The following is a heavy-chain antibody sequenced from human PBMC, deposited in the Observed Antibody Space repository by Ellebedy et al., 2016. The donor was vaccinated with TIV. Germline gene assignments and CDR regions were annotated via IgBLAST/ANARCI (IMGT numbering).Heavy chain of an antibody. CDR1: GFTVSGNY. CDR3: VRIADISDWHPLDP. Sequence: GESLKISCAASGFTVSGNYMSWVRHATAQGLEWIAYLSTSRITAHYTDSVRGRFTISRDDANVSLYLQMSSLRAEATAFYYRVRIADISDWHPLDPWGQGTLVTVSS. D-gene: IGHD6-19*01. V-gene: IGHV3-11*04. J-gene: IGHJ5*02. CDR2: LSTSRITA.